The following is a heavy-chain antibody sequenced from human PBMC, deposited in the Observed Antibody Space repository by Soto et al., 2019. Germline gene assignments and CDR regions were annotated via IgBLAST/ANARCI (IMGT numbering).Heavy chain of an antibody. CDR1: GLTVSSNY. Sequence: PGGSLRLSCAASGLTVSSNYMSWVRQAPGKGLEWVSVIYSGGSTYYADSVKGRFTISRDNSKNTLYLQMSSLRAEDTAVYYCARDPGYDSSGYYYAGYYGMDVWGQGTTVTVSS. CDR3: ARDPGYDSSGYYYAGYYGMDV. CDR2: IYSGGST. V-gene: IGHV3-53*01. J-gene: IGHJ6*02. D-gene: IGHD3-22*01.